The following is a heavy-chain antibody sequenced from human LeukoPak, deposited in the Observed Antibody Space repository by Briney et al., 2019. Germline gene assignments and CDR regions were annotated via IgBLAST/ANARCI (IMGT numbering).Heavy chain of an antibody. CDR1: GGSISSSSYY. J-gene: IGHJ4*02. D-gene: IGHD3-10*01. CDR2: IYYSGST. Sequence: SETLSLTCTVSGGSISSSSYYWGWIRQPPGKGLEWIGNIYYSGSTYYNPSLKSRVTISVDTSKNQFSLKLSSVTAADTAVYYCAPRGLLWFGEGDWGQGTLVTVSS. V-gene: IGHV4-39*07. CDR3: APRGLLWFGEGD.